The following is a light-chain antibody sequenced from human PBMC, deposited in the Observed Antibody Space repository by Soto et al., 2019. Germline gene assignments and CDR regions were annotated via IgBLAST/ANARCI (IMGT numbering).Light chain of an antibody. CDR3: QQYNNWPPLT. J-gene: IGKJ4*02. V-gene: IGKV3-15*01. CDR2: GVS. CDR1: QSVSSAF. Sequence: EIVLTQSPGTLSLSPGERATLSCGASQSVSSAFLAWYQQKPGQAPRLLIYGVSKRATGIPARFSGSGSGTEFTLTISSLQSEDFAVYYCQQYNNWPPLTFGGGTK.